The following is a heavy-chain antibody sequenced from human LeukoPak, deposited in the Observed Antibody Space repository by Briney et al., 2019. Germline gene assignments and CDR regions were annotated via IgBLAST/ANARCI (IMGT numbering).Heavy chain of an antibody. V-gene: IGHV4-59*08. CDR1: GDPINSFY. D-gene: IGHD2-15*01. J-gene: IGHJ4*02. CDR3: ARHPFATPFDH. CDR2: VFHTGDT. Sequence: SETLSLTCAVSGDPINSFYWSWIRQPPGKGLEWIGYVFHTGDTNSNPSLKSRVTVSLDTSTSQVSLRLTSVTAADTAVYYCARHPFATPFDHWGRGILVTVSS.